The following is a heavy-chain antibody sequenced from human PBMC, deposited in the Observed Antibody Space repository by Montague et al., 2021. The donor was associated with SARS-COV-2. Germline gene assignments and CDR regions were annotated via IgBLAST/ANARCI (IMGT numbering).Heavy chain of an antibody. CDR3: VRADRRGHDTPNLHYYKGMGL. CDR1: GDSISTCY. V-gene: IGHV4-59*08. Sequence: SETLSLTCTVSGDSISTCYWAWIRQSPGKGLEWLGYVSHSGRSSYNPSLKSRVTISVDTSKNQVSLNLRSVTAADTAVYFCVRADRRGHDTPNLHYYKGMGLWGQGTTVTVSS. D-gene: IGHD1-14*01. J-gene: IGHJ6*02. CDR2: VSHSGRS.